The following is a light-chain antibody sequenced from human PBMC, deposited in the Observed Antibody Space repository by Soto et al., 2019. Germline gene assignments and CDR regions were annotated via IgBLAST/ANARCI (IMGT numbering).Light chain of an antibody. Sequence: QSALTQPASVSGSPGQSITISCTGTSSDVGGYNYVSWYQQHPGKAPKLMIYDVSVRPSGVSGRFSGSKSGNAASLTISGLQAEDEADYYCSSYTSTSTLYVFGTGTKLTVL. CDR2: DVS. V-gene: IGLV2-14*01. J-gene: IGLJ1*01. CDR1: SSDVGGYNY. CDR3: SSYTSTSTLYV.